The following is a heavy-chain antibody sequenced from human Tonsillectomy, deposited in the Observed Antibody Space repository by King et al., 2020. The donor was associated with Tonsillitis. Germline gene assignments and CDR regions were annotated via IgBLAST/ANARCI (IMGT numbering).Heavy chain of an antibody. CDR3: ARVKKYYYDSSGYPLDTFDI. D-gene: IGHD3-22*01. CDR2: IGSSGGYI. J-gene: IGHJ3*02. Sequence: VQLVESGGGLVKPGGSLRLSCAASEFIFSTYTMNWVRQAPGKGLEWGSSIGSSGGYIYYADSVKGRFTITRDNAGNSLYLQMNSLWAEDTAVYYCARVKKYYYDSSGYPLDTFDIWGQGTMVTVSS. CDR1: EFIFSTYT. V-gene: IGHV3-21*01.